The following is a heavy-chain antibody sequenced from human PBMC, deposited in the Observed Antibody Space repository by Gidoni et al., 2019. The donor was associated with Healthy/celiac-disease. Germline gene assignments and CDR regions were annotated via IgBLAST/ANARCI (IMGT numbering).Heavy chain of an antibody. D-gene: IGHD3-10*01. V-gene: IGHV4-4*07. CDR3: ARTPLEYYYGSGRETRPRQSFHYGIFDY. CDR1: GGSISSYY. Sequence: QVQLQESGPGLVKPSETLSLTCTVSGGSISSYYWRWIRQPAGKGLEWIGRIYTRGSTNYNPSLKSRVTMSVDTSKNQFSLKLSSVTAADTAVYYCARTPLEYYYGSGRETRPRQSFHYGIFDYWGQGTLVTVSS. CDR2: IYTRGST. J-gene: IGHJ4*02.